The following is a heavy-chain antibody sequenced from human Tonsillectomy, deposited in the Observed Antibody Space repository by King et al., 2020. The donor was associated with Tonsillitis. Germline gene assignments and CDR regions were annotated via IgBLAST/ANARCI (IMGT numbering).Heavy chain of an antibody. Sequence: VQLVESGAEVKKPGASVKVSCKASGYTFTGYYMHWVRQAPGQGLEWMGRISPNSGGTNYAQKFQGRVTMTRDTSISTAYMALSRLRSDDTVVYYCARSVYGYRYSPFAYWGQGTLVTVSS. V-gene: IGHV1-2*05. D-gene: IGHD5-18*01. CDR3: ARSVYGYRYSPFAY. CDR2: ISPNSGGT. CDR1: GYTFTGYY. J-gene: IGHJ4*02.